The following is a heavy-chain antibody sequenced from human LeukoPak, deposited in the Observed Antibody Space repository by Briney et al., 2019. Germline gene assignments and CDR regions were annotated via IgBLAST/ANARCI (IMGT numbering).Heavy chain of an antibody. V-gene: IGHV4-61*01. CDR3: ARTKLYCSGGSCYSSLDY. D-gene: IGHD2-15*01. CDR1: GGSISSGSYY. CDR2: ISYSGGT. Sequence: SETLSLTCTVSGGSISSGSYYWSWIRQPPGKGLEWIGYISYSGGTISNPSLKSRVTISVETSKNQFSLKLTSVTAADTALYYCARTKLYCSGGSCYSSLDYWGQGTLVTVSS. J-gene: IGHJ4*02.